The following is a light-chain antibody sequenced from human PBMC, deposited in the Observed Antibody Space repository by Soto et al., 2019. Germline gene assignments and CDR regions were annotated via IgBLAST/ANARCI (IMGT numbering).Light chain of an antibody. CDR2: SAS. CDR1: QDISNY. V-gene: IGKV1-27*01. J-gene: IGKJ5*01. Sequence: DIQMTQSPSSLSASVGDRITITCRASQDISNYLAWYQQKPGKVPKLLIYSASTLQSGVPSRFSGSGSGTDFTLTISSLQPEDVATYFCKKYNSALTVGQGTRLEIK. CDR3: KKYNSALT.